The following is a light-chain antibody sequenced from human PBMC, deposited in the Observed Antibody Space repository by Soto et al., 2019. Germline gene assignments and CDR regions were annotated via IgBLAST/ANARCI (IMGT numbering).Light chain of an antibody. CDR3: TSFTSSSTLYV. J-gene: IGLJ1*01. Sequence: QSALTQPASVSGSPVQSITISCTGTGSDVGAYNYVSCYQQHPDKAPKLLIYNVSDRPSGVSNRFSGSKSGNTASLTISGLQAEDEADYYCTSFTSSSTLYVFGAGTKLTVL. CDR1: GSDVGAYNY. CDR2: NVS. V-gene: IGLV2-14*01.